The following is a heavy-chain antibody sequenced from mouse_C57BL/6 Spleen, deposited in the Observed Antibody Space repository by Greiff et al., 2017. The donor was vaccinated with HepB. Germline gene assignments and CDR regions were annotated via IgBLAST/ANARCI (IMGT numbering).Heavy chain of an antibody. D-gene: IGHD1-1*01. CDR2: IYPRSGNT. CDR1: GYTFTSYG. V-gene: IGHV1-81*01. CDR3: AYYDSSYWYFDV. Sequence: QVQLQQSGAELARPGASVKLSCKASGYTFTSYGISWVKQRTGQGLEWIGEIYPRSGNTYYNEKFKGKATLTGDKSSSTAYMELRSLTSEDSAVYFCAYYDSSYWYFDVWGTGTTVTVSS. J-gene: IGHJ1*03.